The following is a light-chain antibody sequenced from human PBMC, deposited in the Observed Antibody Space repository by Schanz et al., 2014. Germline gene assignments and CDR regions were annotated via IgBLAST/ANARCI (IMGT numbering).Light chain of an antibody. Sequence: SYELTQSPSLAVSPGQTASITCSGARLGSRYTSWYQQRPGQPPVLVMYRDNKRPSGIPERFSASNSGNTATLTISGTQATDEADYYCQAWDSSNAVFGGGTKLTVL. J-gene: IGLJ3*02. CDR3: QAWDSSNAV. CDR1: RLGSRY. V-gene: IGLV3-1*01. CDR2: RDN.